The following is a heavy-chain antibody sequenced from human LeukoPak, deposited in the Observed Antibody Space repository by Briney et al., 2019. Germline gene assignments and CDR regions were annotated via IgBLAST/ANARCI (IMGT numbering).Heavy chain of an antibody. CDR3: ARVEMATTTTNFFDY. D-gene: IGHD5-24*01. CDR1: GGTFSSYA. J-gene: IGHJ4*02. V-gene: IGHV1-69*13. Sequence: SVKVSCKASGGTFSSYAISWVRQAPGQGLEWMGGIIPIFGTANYAQKFQGRVTITADESTGTAYMELSSLRSEDTAVYYCARVEMATTTTNFFDYWGQGTLVTVSS. CDR2: IIPIFGTA.